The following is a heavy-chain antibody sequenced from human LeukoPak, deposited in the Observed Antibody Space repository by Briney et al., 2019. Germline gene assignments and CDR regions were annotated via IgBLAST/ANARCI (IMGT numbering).Heavy chain of an antibody. J-gene: IGHJ6*02. D-gene: IGHD1-26*01. V-gene: IGHV3-21*01. Sequence: GGSLRLSCAASGFTFSSYSMNLVRQAPGKGLEWVSSISSSSSYIYYADSVKGRFTISRDNAKNSLYLQMNSLRAEDTAVYYCARDPVVGATEIYYYYGMDVWGQGTTVTVSS. CDR3: ARDPVVGATEIYYYYGMDV. CDR1: GFTFSSYS. CDR2: ISSSSSYI.